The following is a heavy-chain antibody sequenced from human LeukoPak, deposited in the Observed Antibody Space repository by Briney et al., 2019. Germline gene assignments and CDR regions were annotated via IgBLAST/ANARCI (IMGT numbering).Heavy chain of an antibody. Sequence: SETLSLTCAVYGGSFSGYYWSWIRQPPGKGLEWIGSIYHSGSTYYNPSLKSRVTISVDTSKNQFSLKLSSVTAADTAVYYCARVNDSSGYYKYYFDYWGQGTLVTVSS. CDR3: ARVNDSSGYYKYYFDY. CDR1: GGSFSGYY. D-gene: IGHD3-22*01. V-gene: IGHV4-34*01. J-gene: IGHJ4*02. CDR2: IYHSGST.